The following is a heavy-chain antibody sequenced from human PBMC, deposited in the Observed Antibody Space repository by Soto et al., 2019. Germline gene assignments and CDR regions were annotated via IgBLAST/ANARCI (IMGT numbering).Heavy chain of an antibody. CDR2: ISGSGGST. J-gene: IGHJ4*02. D-gene: IGHD3-22*01. Sequence: PGGSLRLSCAASGFTFSSYAMSWVRQAPGKGLEWVSAISGSGGSTYYADSVKGRFTISRDNSKNTLYLQMNSLRAEDTAVYYCAKVKEITMIVVVITPYFDYWGQGTLVTVSS. V-gene: IGHV3-23*01. CDR3: AKVKEITMIVVVITPYFDY. CDR1: GFTFSSYA.